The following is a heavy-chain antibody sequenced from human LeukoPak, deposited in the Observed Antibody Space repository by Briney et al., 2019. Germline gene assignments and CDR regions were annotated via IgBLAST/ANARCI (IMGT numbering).Heavy chain of an antibody. CDR2: INSDGSEG. CDR1: GFTISSYA. V-gene: IGHV3-7*03. Sequence: GGSLRLSCAASGFTISSYAMNWVRQAPGKGLEWVASINSDGSEGYYADVVKGRFTISRDNAKNSLYLQINSLRAEDTAVYYCARSSYSSPSSVWGQGTMVTVSS. CDR3: ARSSYSSPSSV. D-gene: IGHD6-6*01. J-gene: IGHJ3*01.